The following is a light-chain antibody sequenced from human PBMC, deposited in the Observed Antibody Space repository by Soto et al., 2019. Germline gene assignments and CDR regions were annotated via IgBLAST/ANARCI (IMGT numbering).Light chain of an antibody. CDR1: QSVGSY. Sequence: EIVLTQSPATLSLSPGDRATLSCRASQSVGSYLGWYQQRPGQAPRLLIYDASNRATGIPARFSGSGSGTEFPLTISSLEPEDFAFYYCQQRSDWPSTFGGGTKVEIK. CDR2: DAS. J-gene: IGKJ4*01. V-gene: IGKV3-11*01. CDR3: QQRSDWPST.